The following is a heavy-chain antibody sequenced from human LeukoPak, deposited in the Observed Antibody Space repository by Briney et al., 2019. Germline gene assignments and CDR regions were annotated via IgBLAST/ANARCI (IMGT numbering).Heavy chain of an antibody. D-gene: IGHD3-22*01. J-gene: IGHJ4*02. Sequence: KPGGSLRLSCAASGFTFSDYSMMWIRQAPGKGLEWVSYISSSDGTIYYADSVKGRFTISRDNARNSLLLQMNSLRAEDTANYYCARGGRDDSSGFFDYWGQGTLVTVSS. CDR3: ARGGRDDSSGFFDY. CDR1: GFTFSDYS. V-gene: IGHV3-11*04. CDR2: ISSSDGTI.